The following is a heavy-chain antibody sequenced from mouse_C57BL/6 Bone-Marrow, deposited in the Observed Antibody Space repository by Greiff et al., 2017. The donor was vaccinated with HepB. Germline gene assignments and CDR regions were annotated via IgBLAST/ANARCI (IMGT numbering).Heavy chain of an antibody. CDR2: INPNNGGT. CDR1: GYTFTDYN. V-gene: IGHV1-18*01. Sequence: VQLQQSGPELVKPGASVKIPCKASGYTFTDYNMDWVKQSHGKSLEWIGDINPNNGGTIYNQKFKGKATLTVDKSSSTAYMELRSLTSEDTAVYYCARSPYYYGSSSGAMDYWGQGTSVTVSS. CDR3: ARSPYYYGSSSGAMDY. D-gene: IGHD1-1*01. J-gene: IGHJ4*01.